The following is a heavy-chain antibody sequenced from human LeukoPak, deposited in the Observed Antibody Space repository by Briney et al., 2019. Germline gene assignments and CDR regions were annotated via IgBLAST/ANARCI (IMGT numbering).Heavy chain of an antibody. CDR1: GGSISSYF. CDR2: IYSSGST. CDR3: ARINYYDSSGYGYNWFDP. V-gene: IGHV4-4*07. J-gene: IGHJ5*02. D-gene: IGHD3-22*01. Sequence: PSETLSLTCTVSGGSISSYFWSWIRQPAVKGLEWIGRIYSSGSTNYNPSLKSRVSMSVDTSKNQFSLKLSSVTAADTAVYYCARINYYDSSGYGYNWFDPWGQGTLVTVSS.